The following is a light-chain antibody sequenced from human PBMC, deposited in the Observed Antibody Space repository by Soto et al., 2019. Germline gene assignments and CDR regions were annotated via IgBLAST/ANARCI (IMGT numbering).Light chain of an antibody. V-gene: IGLV2-14*03. CDR2: YVT. Sequence: QSVLTQPASVSGSPGQSITISCTGTSSPIGGYDFVSWYQQHPGRAPKLIMYYVTKRPSGVSDRFSGSKSGKSAFLTISGLQAEDEADYYCTSFTTSNTLLFGGVTKLTVL. J-gene: IGLJ2*01. CDR1: SSPIGGYDF. CDR3: TSFTTSNTLL.